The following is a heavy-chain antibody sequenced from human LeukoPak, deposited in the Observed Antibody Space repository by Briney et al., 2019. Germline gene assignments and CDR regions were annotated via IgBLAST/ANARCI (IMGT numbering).Heavy chain of an antibody. CDR1: GFTFSSYS. V-gene: IGHV3-21*01. CDR3: ARHSKGEYYYDSSGYFYY. D-gene: IGHD3-22*01. Sequence: PGGSLRLYCAASGFTFSSYSMNWVRQAPGKGLEWVSSISSSSSYIYYADSVKGRFTISRDNAKNSLYLQMNSLRAEDTAVYYCARHSKGEYYYDSSGYFYYWGQGTLVTVSS. CDR2: ISSSSSYI. J-gene: IGHJ4*02.